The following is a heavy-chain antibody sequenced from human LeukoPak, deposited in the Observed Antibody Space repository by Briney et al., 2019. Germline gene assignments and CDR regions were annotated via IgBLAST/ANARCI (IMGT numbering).Heavy chain of an antibody. CDR1: GYTFTGYY. CDR3: ARGRVTAVAGSDY. CDR2: IWYDGTSK. V-gene: IGHV3-33*01. Sequence: SCKASGYTFTGYYMHWVRQAPGQGLEWVAVIWYDGTSKYYADSVKGRFTISRDNSKNTLYLQMNSLRAEDTAVYYCARGRVTAVAGSDYWGQGTLVTVSS. J-gene: IGHJ4*02. D-gene: IGHD6-19*01.